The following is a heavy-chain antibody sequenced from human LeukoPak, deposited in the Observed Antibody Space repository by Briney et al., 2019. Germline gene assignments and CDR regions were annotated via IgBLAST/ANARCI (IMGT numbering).Heavy chain of an antibody. V-gene: IGHV3-23*01. D-gene: IGHD3-22*01. CDR2: SSPSGDNT. CDR1: PFTFSTYT. Sequence: GGSLRLSCAASPFTFSTYTMSWVRHRRGKGLEGVSTSSPSGDNTQYADSVKGNFTITSDNSESTLFLQMTSLRAEDKAVYYCARKSRGHYHFDCWGQGTLVTVSS. J-gene: IGHJ4*02. CDR3: ARKSRGHYHFDC.